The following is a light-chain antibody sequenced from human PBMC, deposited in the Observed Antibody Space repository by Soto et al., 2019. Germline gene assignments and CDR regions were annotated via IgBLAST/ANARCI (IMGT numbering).Light chain of an antibody. V-gene: IGLV1-47*02. CDR1: SSNIGSNY. J-gene: IGLJ3*02. Sequence: QSVLTQPPSASGPPGQRVTISCSGSSSNIGSNYVYWYQQLPGTAPKLLIYSNNQRPSGVPDRFSGSKSGTSASLAISGLRSEDEADYYCAAWDDSLSLWVFGGGTKLTVL. CDR3: AAWDDSLSLWV. CDR2: SNN.